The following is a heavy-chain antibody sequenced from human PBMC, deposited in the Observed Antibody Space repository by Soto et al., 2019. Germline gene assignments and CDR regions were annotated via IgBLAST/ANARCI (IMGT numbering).Heavy chain of an antibody. CDR1: GDSISSADYY. CDR3: ARDWPVGSSGYYYMI. J-gene: IGHJ4*02. Sequence: SETLSLTCTVSGDSISSADYYWSWIRQTPGKGLEWIGHIFYSGTTYYNPSLKSRLTISVDTSKNQFSLKLSSVTAADTAVYYCARDWPVGSSGYYYMIWGQGTLVTVSS. CDR2: IFYSGTT. V-gene: IGHV4-30-4*02. D-gene: IGHD3-22*01.